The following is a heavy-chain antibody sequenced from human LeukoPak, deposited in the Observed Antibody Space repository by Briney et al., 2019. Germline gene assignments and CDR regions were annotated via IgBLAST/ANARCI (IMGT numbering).Heavy chain of an antibody. V-gene: IGHV4-59*01. CDR2: IYYSGST. Sequence: SETLSLTCTVPGGSISSYYWSWIRQPPGKGLEWIGYIYYSGSTNYNPSLKSRVTISVDTSKNQFSLKLSSVTAADTAVYYCARVESYLFDYWGQGTLVTVSS. D-gene: IGHD1-26*01. CDR1: GGSISSYY. CDR3: ARVESYLFDY. J-gene: IGHJ4*02.